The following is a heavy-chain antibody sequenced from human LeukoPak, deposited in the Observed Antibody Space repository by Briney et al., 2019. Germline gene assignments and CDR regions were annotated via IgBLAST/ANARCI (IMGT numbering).Heavy chain of an antibody. D-gene: IGHD3-10*01. V-gene: IGHV4-59*01. CDR3: ARESYYYTSGSYHPDYYFDY. CDR1: GGSIRSYY. J-gene: IGHJ4*02. Sequence: PSETLSLTCIVSGGSIRSYYWNWIRQPPGKGLEWIAYIDYSGSTDYNPSPKSRVTISVDTSKNQFSLRLSSVTAADTAVYYCARESYYYTSGSYHPDYYFDYWGQGTLVTVSS. CDR2: IDYSGST.